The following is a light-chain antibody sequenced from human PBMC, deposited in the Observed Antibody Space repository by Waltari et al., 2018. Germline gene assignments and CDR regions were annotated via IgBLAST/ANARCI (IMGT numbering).Light chain of an antibody. CDR2: GAS. V-gene: IGKV3-20*01. CDR3: QQYGSTPQT. Sequence: EIVLTQSPGTLSLSQGERATLPCRASQSIISNYLAWYQKKAGQPPRLLMYGASSRATGIPDRFRGSASETDFTLTINRLEPGDFAVYYCQQYGSTPQTFGQGTKVEIK. J-gene: IGKJ1*01. CDR1: QSIISNY.